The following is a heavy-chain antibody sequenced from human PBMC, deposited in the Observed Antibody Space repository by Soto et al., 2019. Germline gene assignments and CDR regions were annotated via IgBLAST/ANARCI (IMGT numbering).Heavy chain of an antibody. CDR1: GGSISSSNW. V-gene: IGHV4-4*02. Sequence: QVQLQESGPGLVKPSGTLSLTCAVSGGSISSSNWWSWVRQPPGKGLEWIGEIYHSGSTNYNPSLKRRVTISVDKSKNQSSLKLSSVTAADTAVYYCARDLGTDRSTVTTHWYFDLWGRGTLVTVSS. D-gene: IGHD4-17*01. J-gene: IGHJ2*01. CDR2: IYHSGST. CDR3: ARDLGTDRSTVTTHWYFDL.